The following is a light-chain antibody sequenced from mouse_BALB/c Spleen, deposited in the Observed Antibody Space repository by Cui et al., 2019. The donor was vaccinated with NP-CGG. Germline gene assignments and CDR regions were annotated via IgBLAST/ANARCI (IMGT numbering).Light chain of an antibody. CDR3: ALWYSNHWV. CDR2: GTN. V-gene: IGLV1*01. CDR1: TGAVTTSNY. J-gene: IGLJ1*01. Sequence: QGVVTRESALTTSPGETVTLTCRSSTGAVTTSNYANWVQEKPDHLFTGLIGGTNNRAPGVPARFSGSLIGDKAALTITGAQTEDEAIYFCALWYSNHWVFGGGTKLTVL.